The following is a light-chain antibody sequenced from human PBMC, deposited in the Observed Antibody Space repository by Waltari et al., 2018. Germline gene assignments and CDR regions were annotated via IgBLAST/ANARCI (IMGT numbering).Light chain of an antibody. V-gene: IGKV3-20*01. CDR1: QSVSSSY. CDR3: QQYGSAPST. Sequence: EIVLTQSPGTLSLSPGERATLSCRASQSVSSSYFAWYQQKPGQAPRLLIYGASCRATGIPERFGRSGSGTDFTLTISRPEPEDFAGYYCQQYGSAPSTSGQGTRLEIK. CDR2: GAS. J-gene: IGKJ5*01.